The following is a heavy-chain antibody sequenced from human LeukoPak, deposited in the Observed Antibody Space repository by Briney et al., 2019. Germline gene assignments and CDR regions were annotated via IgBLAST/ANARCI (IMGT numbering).Heavy chain of an antibody. V-gene: IGHV3-7*01. CDR3: AKDGPTAYFDY. Sequence: GGSLRLSCAVSEFTFSNYWMTWVRQAPGKGLEWVANIKEDGSETSYVDSVKGRFTISRDNARNSLYLQMNSLRAEDTAVYYCAKDGPTAYFDYWGQGTLVTVSS. D-gene: IGHD5-18*01. CDR1: EFTFSNYW. J-gene: IGHJ4*02. CDR2: IKEDGSET.